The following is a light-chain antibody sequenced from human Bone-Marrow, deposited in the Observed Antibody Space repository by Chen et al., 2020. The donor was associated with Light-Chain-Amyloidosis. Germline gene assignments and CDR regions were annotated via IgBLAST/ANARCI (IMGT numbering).Light chain of an antibody. V-gene: IGKV1-12*01. CDR1: QRISSW. CDR2: AAS. Sequence: DIQMTQSPSSVSASVGDRITIACWASQRISSWLVWYQQKPGKAPRLLISAASVLQSGVPSRFSGSGSGTDFILTISNLQPEDFATYYCQQANSFPPTFGQGTKVEI. J-gene: IGKJ1*01. CDR3: QQANSFPPT.